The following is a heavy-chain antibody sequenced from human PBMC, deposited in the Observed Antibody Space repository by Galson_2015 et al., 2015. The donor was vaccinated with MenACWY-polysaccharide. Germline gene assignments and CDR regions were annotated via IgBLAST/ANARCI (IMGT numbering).Heavy chain of an antibody. V-gene: IGHV3-7*03. CDR2: IKYDGSVT. CDR1: GFTFSTFW. D-gene: IGHD2-15*01. J-gene: IGHJ3*01. CDR3: AREGSRIVFHAFDV. Sequence: SLRLSCAASGFTFSTFWMSWVRQAPGKGLECVANIKYDGSVTSYVDSVKGRFTISRDNARNSLSLQMNSLRAEDTAVYYCAREGSRIVFHAFDVWGHGALVTVSS.